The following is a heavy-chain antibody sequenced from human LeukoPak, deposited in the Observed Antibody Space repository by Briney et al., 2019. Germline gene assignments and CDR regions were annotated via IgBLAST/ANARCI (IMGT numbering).Heavy chain of an antibody. CDR3: ARVGYTSSSWYPSY. CDR1: GYTFTGHY. Sequence: ASVKVSCKASGYTFTGHYIHWVRQAPGQGLEWMGWINPNSGGTNYAQKFQGRVTMARDTSISTAYMELSSLRSDDTALYYCARVGYTSSSWYPSYWGQGTLVTVSS. CDR2: INPNSGGT. V-gene: IGHV1-2*02. D-gene: IGHD6-13*01. J-gene: IGHJ4*02.